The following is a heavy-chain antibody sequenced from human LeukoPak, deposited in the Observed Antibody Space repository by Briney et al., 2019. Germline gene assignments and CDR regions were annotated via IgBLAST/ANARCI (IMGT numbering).Heavy chain of an antibody. Sequence: GGSLRLSCAASGFTFSSYGMHWVRQAPGKGLEWVAVIWYDGRNKYYADSVKGRFTISRDNSKNTLYLQMNSLRAEDTAVYYCARAWRGVAFDIWGQGTMVTVSS. CDR1: GFTFSSYG. V-gene: IGHV3-33*01. D-gene: IGHD3-10*01. CDR2: IWYDGRNK. CDR3: ARAWRGVAFDI. J-gene: IGHJ3*02.